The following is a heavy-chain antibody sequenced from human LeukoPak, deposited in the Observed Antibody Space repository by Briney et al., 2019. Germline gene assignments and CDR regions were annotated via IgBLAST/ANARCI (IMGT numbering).Heavy chain of an antibody. D-gene: IGHD6-19*01. Sequence: GGSLRLSCAASGFTFSSYSMNWVRQAPGKGLEWVSSISSSGSYIYYADPVKGRFTISRDNAKNSLYLQMNSLRAEDTAVYYCASVGSGWPRLWGQGTLVTVSS. J-gene: IGHJ4*02. CDR3: ASVGSGWPRL. CDR1: GFTFSSYS. V-gene: IGHV3-21*01. CDR2: ISSSGSYI.